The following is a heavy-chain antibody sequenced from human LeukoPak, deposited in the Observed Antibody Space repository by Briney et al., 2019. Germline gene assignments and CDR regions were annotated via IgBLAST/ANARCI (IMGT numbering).Heavy chain of an antibody. J-gene: IGHJ4*02. D-gene: IGHD3-10*01. CDR2: ISESGSTT. V-gene: IGHV3-23*01. CDR1: GFTFSTYA. Sequence: RGSLRLSCAASGFTFSTYAMNWVRQAPGKGLEWVSGISESGSTTKYADSVKGRFTIFRDNSRNTLYLQMDSLRADDTAIYYCAKDILLWSAFDHWGQGTLVTVSS. CDR3: AKDILLWSAFDH.